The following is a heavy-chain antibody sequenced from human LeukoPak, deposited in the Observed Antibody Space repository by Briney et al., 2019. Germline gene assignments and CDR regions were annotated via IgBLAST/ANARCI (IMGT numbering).Heavy chain of an antibody. V-gene: IGHV4-59*08. CDR3: ARQGYDILTGYIDAFDI. J-gene: IGHJ3*02. D-gene: IGHD3-9*01. CDR1: GGSISSYY. Sequence: SETLSLTCTVSGGSISSYYWSWIRQPPGKGLEWIGYISYSGSTNYNPSLKSRVTISIDTSKNQFSLKLRSVTAAGTAIYYCARQGYDILTGYIDAFDIWGQGTMVTVSS. CDR2: ISYSGST.